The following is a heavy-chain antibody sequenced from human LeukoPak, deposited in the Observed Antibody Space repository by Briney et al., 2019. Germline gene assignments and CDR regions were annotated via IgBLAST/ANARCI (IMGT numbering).Heavy chain of an antibody. CDR2: IYYSGRT. J-gene: IGHJ5*02. D-gene: IGHD2-21*02. CDR1: GGSISSYY. CDR3: ARDDPKCGGDCLGGFDP. Sequence: SETLSLTCTVSGGSISSYYWSWIRQPPGKGLEWIGYIYYSGRTNYNASLKSRVTISVDTSKNQFCLKLSSVTAADTAVYYCARDDPKCGGDCLGGFDPWGQGTLVTVSS. V-gene: IGHV4-59*01.